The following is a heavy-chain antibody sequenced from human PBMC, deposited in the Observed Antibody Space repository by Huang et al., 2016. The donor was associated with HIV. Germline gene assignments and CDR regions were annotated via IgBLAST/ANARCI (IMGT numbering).Heavy chain of an antibody. CDR1: GYIFSTYD. CDR3: ARGIAAGDY. V-gene: IGHV1-3*01. CDR2: INAGNGNT. Sequence: VQLVQSGAEVKKPGASVKVSCKASGYIFSTYDTHWVRQAPGQRLEWMGRINAGNGNTKDSQRFQGRVTITRDTAANTAYVELSSLRSEDTGVYYCARGIAAGDYWGQGTLVTVSS. J-gene: IGHJ4*02. D-gene: IGHD6-25*01.